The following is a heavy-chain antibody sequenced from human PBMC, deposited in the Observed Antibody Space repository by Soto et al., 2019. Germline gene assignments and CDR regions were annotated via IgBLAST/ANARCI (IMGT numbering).Heavy chain of an antibody. CDR3: AKDFQFGGSGTGYFDN. CDR1: GVTFRTNP. Sequence: EVQLLESGGELVQPGGSLRLSCVASGVTFRTNPMSWVRQAPGKGLEWVSGVSDSGAKTYYADSVKGRFTDSRDNSKNTLYLEMKSLRAVDTAVYYCAKDFQFGGSGTGYFDNWGQGTLVTVSS. J-gene: IGHJ4*02. V-gene: IGHV3-23*01. CDR2: VSDSGAKT. D-gene: IGHD3-10*01.